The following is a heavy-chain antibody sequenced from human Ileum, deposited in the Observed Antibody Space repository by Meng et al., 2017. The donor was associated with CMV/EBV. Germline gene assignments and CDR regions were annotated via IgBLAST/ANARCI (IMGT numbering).Heavy chain of an antibody. V-gene: IGHV3-74*01. CDR3: ARGTWRYFDL. CDR2: IIYDGSAT. Sequence: SCAAAGLTVSSFWMHWVRQVPGKGLVWVSRIIYDGSATIYADSVKGRFTISRDNAKNTLYLQMNSLRVEDTAVYYCARGTWRYFDLWGRGTLVTVSS. CDR1: GLTVSSFW. D-gene: IGHD5-12*01. J-gene: IGHJ2*01.